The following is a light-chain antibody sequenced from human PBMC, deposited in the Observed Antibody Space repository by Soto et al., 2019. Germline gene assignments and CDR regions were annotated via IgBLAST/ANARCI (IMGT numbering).Light chain of an antibody. J-gene: IGKJ4*01. Sequence: EIVLTQSPATLSLSPGERATLSCRASQSVSSYLAWYQQKPGQAPRLLIYDASNRATGIPARFSGSGSGTDFTLTISGLDPEDFAVYYCQQYGASPLTFGGGTKVEIK. CDR3: QQYGASPLT. V-gene: IGKV3-11*01. CDR1: QSVSSY. CDR2: DAS.